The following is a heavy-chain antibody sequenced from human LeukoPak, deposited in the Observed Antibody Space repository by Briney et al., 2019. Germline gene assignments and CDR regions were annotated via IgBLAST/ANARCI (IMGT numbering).Heavy chain of an antibody. CDR3: ARRSRDENFDY. D-gene: IGHD5-24*01. J-gene: IGHJ4*02. V-gene: IGHV5-51*01. CDR2: IYPGDSDT. Sequence: GESLKISCKSDGYSFTSYWIGWVRQMPGKGLEWMAIIYPGDSDTRYSPSFQGQVTISADKSISTAYLQWSSLKASDTAMYYCARRSRDENFDYWGQGTLVTVSS. CDR1: GYSFTSYW.